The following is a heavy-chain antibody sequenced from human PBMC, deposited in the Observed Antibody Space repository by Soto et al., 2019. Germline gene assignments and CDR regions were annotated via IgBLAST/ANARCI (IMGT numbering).Heavy chain of an antibody. J-gene: IGHJ6*03. Sequence: GESLKVSCKGSGYTFTDYWIGWVRQLPGKGLEWMWIIYPGDSDTRYSPSFQGHVTITVDKSTSTAYLQWNTLKASDTAMYYCARDLSKFRYCCCSMDVWGKGNTVTVSS. V-gene: IGHV5-51*01. CDR3: ARDLSKFRYCCCSMDV. CDR1: GYTFTDYW. D-gene: IGHD2-21*01. CDR2: IYPGDSDT.